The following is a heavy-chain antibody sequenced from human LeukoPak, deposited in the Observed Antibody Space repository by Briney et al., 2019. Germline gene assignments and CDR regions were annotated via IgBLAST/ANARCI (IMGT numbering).Heavy chain of an antibody. Sequence: GSLRLSCAASGFNFANHAMSWVRQAPGKGLEWVSSISSSSSYIYYADSVKGRFTISRDNAKNSLYLQMNSLRAEDTAVYYCARSNTLYGDYDYFDYWGQGTLVTVSS. J-gene: IGHJ4*02. D-gene: IGHD4-17*01. V-gene: IGHV3-21*01. CDR1: GFNFANHA. CDR2: ISSSSSYI. CDR3: ARSNTLYGDYDYFDY.